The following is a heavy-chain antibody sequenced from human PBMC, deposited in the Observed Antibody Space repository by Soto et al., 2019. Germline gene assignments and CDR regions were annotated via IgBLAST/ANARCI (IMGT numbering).Heavy chain of an antibody. CDR2: IYYSGST. CDR3: AGYCSGGSCYTPWGC. J-gene: IGHJ4*02. Sequence: QVQLQESGPGLVKPSQTLSLTCTVSGGSISSGDYYWSWIRQPPGKGLEWIGYIYYSGSTYYNPSLKSRVSISVDTSKNQFSLKLSSVTAADTAVYYCAGYCSGGSCYTPWGCWGQGTLVTVSS. CDR1: GGSISSGDYY. D-gene: IGHD2-15*01. V-gene: IGHV4-30-4*01.